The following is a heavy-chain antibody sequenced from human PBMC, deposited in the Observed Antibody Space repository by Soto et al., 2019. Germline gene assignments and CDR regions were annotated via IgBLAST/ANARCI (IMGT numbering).Heavy chain of an antibody. Sequence: QVQLVESGGGVVQPGRSLRLSCAASGFTFSSYAMHWVRQAPGKGLEWVAVISYDGSNKYYADSVKGRFTISRDNSKNTLYLQMNSLRAEDTAVYYCARECEWLRLPFDYWGQGTLVTVSS. J-gene: IGHJ4*02. D-gene: IGHD5-12*01. CDR2: ISYDGSNK. V-gene: IGHV3-30-3*01. CDR3: ARECEWLRLPFDY. CDR1: GFTFSSYA.